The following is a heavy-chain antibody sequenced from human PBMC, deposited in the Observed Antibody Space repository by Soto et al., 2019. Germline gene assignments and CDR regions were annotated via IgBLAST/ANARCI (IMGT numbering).Heavy chain of an antibody. CDR2: MNPTSGRT. CDR3: ARVPASLDP. Sequence: QVQLVQSGAEVRKPGASVKVSCKASGYSFITYDINWVRQAAGQGLEWMGRMNPTSGRTGCAQKFQGRLTMTMDTSSSTAYMELSSLTSDDTAVYYCARVPASLDPWGQGTLVTVSS. CDR1: GYSFITYD. V-gene: IGHV1-8*01. J-gene: IGHJ5*02.